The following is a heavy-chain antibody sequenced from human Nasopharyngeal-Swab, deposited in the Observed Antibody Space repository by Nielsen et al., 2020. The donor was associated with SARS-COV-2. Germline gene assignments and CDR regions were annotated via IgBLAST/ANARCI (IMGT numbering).Heavy chain of an antibody. CDR3: ARGTIFGVVKRGPWDYYGMDV. D-gene: IGHD3-3*01. CDR1: GFSFRSYG. J-gene: IGHJ6*02. Sequence: GESLKISCAASGFSFRSYGMHWVRQAPGEGLAWVAVISYDGSNKDYADSVKGRFTISRDNSKNTLYLQTNSLRADDTAVYYCARGTIFGVVKRGPWDYYGMDVWGRGTTVTVSS. V-gene: IGHV3-30*03. CDR2: ISYDGSNK.